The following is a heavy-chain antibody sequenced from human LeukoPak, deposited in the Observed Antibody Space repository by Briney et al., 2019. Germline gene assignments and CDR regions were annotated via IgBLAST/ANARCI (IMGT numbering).Heavy chain of an antibody. CDR1: GDSVSSNSAA. CDR3: ARDSSSWYGYFQH. D-gene: IGHD6-13*01. Sequence: SQTLSLTCAISGDSVSSNSAAWNWVRQSPSRGLEWLGRTYYRSKLYNDYAVSVKSLITINADTSKNHFSLQLNSVTPEDTAVYYCARDSSSWYGYFQHWGQGTLVTVSS. V-gene: IGHV6-1*01. J-gene: IGHJ1*01. CDR2: TYYRSKLYN.